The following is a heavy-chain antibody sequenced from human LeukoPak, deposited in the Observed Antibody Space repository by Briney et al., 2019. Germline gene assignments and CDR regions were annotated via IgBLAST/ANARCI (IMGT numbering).Heavy chain of an antibody. CDR3: ARDYEGNCDY. CDR2: ISYDGSNK. D-gene: IGHD3-16*01. J-gene: IGHJ4*02. CDR1: GFTFSSYA. Sequence: GRSLRLSCAASGFTFSSYAMHWVRQAPCKGLEWVAVISYDGSNKYYANSVKGRFTISRDNSKNTLYLQMNSLRAEDTAVYYCARDYEGNCDYWGQGTLVTVSS. V-gene: IGHV3-30-3*01.